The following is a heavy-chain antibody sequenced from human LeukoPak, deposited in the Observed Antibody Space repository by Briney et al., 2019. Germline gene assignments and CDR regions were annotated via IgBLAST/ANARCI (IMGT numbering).Heavy chain of an antibody. CDR1: GFTFSNAW. CDR3: TTVLTVTKIYYYYGMDV. CDR2: IKSKTDGGTT. V-gene: IGHV3-15*01. D-gene: IGHD4-17*01. Sequence: EPGGSLRLSCAASGFTFSNAWMSWVRQAPGKGLEWVGRIKSKTDGGTTDYAAPVKGRFTISRDDSKNTLYLQMNSLKTEDTAVYYCTTVLTVTKIYYYYGMDVWGQGTTVTVSS. J-gene: IGHJ6*02.